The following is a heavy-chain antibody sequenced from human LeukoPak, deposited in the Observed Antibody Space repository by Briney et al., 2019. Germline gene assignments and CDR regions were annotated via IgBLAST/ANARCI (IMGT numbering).Heavy chain of an antibody. V-gene: IGHV3-23*01. CDR1: GFTFSSYG. D-gene: IGHD4-23*01. CDR2: ISGCGGSI. J-gene: IGHJ4*02. CDR3: AKDLSLRWPQYYFDY. Sequence: PGGSLRLSVAASGFTFSSYGMSWVRQAPGKGRGGFSAISGCGGSIYYADSVKARFTISRDNSKNTLYLQMNSLRAEDTAVYYCAKDLSLRWPQYYFDYWGQGTLVTVSS.